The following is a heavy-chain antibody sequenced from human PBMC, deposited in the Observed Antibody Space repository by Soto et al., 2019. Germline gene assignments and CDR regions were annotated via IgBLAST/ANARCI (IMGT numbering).Heavy chain of an antibody. CDR3: ARDFYDSSGYRPRDAFDI. V-gene: IGHV4-31*03. Sequence: SETLSLTCTVYVGSISSGGYYWSWIRQHPGKGLEWIGYIYYSGSTYYNPSLKSRVTISVDTSKNQFSLKLSSVTAADTAVYYCARDFYDSSGYRPRDAFDIWGQGTMVTV. J-gene: IGHJ3*02. D-gene: IGHD3-22*01. CDR1: VGSISSGGYY. CDR2: IYYSGST.